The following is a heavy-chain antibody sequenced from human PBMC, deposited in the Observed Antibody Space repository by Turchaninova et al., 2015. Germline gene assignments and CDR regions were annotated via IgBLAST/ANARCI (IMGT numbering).Heavy chain of an antibody. CDR2: YTYGGLT. CDR3: ARETSPAGWHSFDY. Sequence: QVQLQESGPGLGETSETLSPPCSVSGVSVDSSSWNWIRPPPGRGLGWIVSYTYGGLTGYNPSLKSRRTMSLDTSKNHFSLKLESVTAADTAIYYCARETSPAGWHSFDYWGQGALITVSS. D-gene: IGHD6-19*01. J-gene: IGHJ4*02. V-gene: IGHV4-59*02. CDR1: GVSVDSSS.